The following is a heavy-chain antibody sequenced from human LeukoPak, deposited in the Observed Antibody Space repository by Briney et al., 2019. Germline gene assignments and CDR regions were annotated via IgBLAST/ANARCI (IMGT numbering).Heavy chain of an antibody. J-gene: IGHJ4*02. Sequence: GGSLRLSCAASGFTFSTYWMHWVRQAPGKGLVWISQINPDGSGTYSAASVKGRFTISRDNAKNTLYLQMNSLRAEDTAVYYCARGRDYALDYWGQGTLVTVSS. CDR3: ARGRDYALDY. CDR1: GFTFSTYW. V-gene: IGHV3-74*01. CDR2: INPDGSGT. D-gene: IGHD4-17*01.